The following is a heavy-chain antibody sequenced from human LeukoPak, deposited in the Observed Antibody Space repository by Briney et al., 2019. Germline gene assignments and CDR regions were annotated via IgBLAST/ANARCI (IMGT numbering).Heavy chain of an antibody. CDR1: GITFSNYA. J-gene: IGHJ6*02. Sequence: PGGSLRLSCAASGITFSNYAMSWVRQAPGKGPEWVSGISVTTGSTFYADSVKGRFTISRDNSKSTLYLQMNSLRADDTAVYYCAKVGDWSYYFGMDVWGRGTTVTVSS. CDR2: ISVTTGST. D-gene: IGHD2-21*02. V-gene: IGHV3-23*01. CDR3: AKVGDWSYYFGMDV.